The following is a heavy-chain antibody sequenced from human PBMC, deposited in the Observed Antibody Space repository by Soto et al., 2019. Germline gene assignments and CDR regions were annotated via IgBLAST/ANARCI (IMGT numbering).Heavy chain of an antibody. D-gene: IGHD2-21*02. Sequence: EASVKVSCKASGDTFNNYAISWMRQTPGRGLEWLGEIVPIFGTTNYPQEFQGRVTITADTSTSTAYMGLSRLISEDTAIYYCASEVVTVTTLGWFDSWGQGTPVTVSS. CDR2: IVPIFGTT. J-gene: IGHJ5*01. CDR1: GDTFNNYA. CDR3: ASEVVTVTTLGWFDS. V-gene: IGHV1-69*06.